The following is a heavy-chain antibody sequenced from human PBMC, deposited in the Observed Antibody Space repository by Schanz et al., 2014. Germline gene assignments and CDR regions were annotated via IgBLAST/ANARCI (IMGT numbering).Heavy chain of an antibody. J-gene: IGHJ3*02. CDR2: VIPMLGIT. D-gene: IGHD2-15*01. Sequence: QLQLVQSGAEVKKPGSSVKVSCKLSGGTFSSYTISWMRQAPGQGLEWMGGVIPMLGITNYAERFQGRVTITADTSTAYMELSSLRSDDTALYYCARGGGPEDVFDIWGQGTILTVSS. V-gene: IGHV1-69*02. CDR3: ARGGGPEDVFDI. CDR1: GGTFSSYT.